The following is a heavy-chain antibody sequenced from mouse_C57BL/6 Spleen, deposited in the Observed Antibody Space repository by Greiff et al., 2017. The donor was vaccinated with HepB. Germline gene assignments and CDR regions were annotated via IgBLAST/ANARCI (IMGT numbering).Heavy chain of an antibody. D-gene: IGHD2-5*01. J-gene: IGHJ2*01. Sequence: EVKLMESWGGLVKPGGSLKLSCAASGFTFSSYAMSWVRQTPEKRLEWVATISDGGSYTYYPDNVKGRFTISRDNAKNNLYLQMSHLKSEDTAMYYCARDGSNSHFDYWGQGTTLTVSS. CDR3: ARDGSNSHFDY. V-gene: IGHV5-4*01. CDR1: GFTFSSYA. CDR2: ISDGGSYT.